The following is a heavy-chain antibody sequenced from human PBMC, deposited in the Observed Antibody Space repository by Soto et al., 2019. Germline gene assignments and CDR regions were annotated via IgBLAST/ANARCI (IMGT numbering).Heavy chain of an antibody. CDR2: ISGSGDEI. CDR3: AKDLRSWIDFLRLK. J-gene: IGHJ4*02. CDR1: GFIFRQYG. V-gene: IGHV3-23*01. Sequence: GGSLRLSCEGSGFIFRQYGMAWVRQPPGRGLEWVSSISGSGDEILYADSVRGRFTISRDNSKNAVFLQMNSLRVDDTAKYYCAKDLRSWIDFLRLKWGQGTVVTVSS. D-gene: IGHD6-25*01.